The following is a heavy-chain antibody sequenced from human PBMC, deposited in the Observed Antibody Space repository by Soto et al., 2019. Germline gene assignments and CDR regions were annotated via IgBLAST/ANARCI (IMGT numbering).Heavy chain of an antibody. J-gene: IGHJ4*02. V-gene: IGHV1-69*06. CDR1: GGTFSSYA. CDR3: ARMGPISCTNGVCQSAAWGGFDY. CDR2: IIPIFGTA. Sequence: QVQLVQSGAEVKKPGSSVKVSCKASGGTFSSYAISWVRQAPGQGLEWMGGIIPIFGTANYAQKFQGRVTITADKSTRTAYMELSSLRSEDTAVYYCARMGPISCTNGVCQSAAWGGFDYWGQGTLVTVSS. D-gene: IGHD2-8*01.